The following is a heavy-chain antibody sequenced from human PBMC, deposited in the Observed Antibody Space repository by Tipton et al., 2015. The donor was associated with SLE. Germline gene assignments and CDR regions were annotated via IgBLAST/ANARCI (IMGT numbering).Heavy chain of an antibody. D-gene: IGHD6-13*01. J-gene: IGHJ2*01. V-gene: IGHV4-59*01. CDR1: GGSISSYY. Sequence: TLSLTCTVSGGSISSYYWSWIWQPPGKGLEWIGYIYYSGSTNYNPSLKSRVTISVDTSKNQFSLKLSSVTAADTAVYYCAREGQQLVYFDLWGRGTLVTVSS. CDR3: AREGQQLVYFDL. CDR2: IYYSGST.